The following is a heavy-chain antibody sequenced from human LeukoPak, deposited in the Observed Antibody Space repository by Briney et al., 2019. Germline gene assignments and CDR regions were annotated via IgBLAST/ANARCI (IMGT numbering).Heavy chain of an antibody. Sequence: GGSLRLSCAASGFTVSSNYMSWVRQAPGKGLEWVSVIYCGGSTYYADSVKGRFTISRDNSKNTLYLQMNSLRAEDTAVYYCARVGGQYGSGSYYKAPLDYWGQGTLVTVSS. J-gene: IGHJ4*02. CDR2: IYCGGST. D-gene: IGHD3-10*01. V-gene: IGHV3-53*01. CDR3: ARVGGQYGSGSYYKAPLDY. CDR1: GFTVSSNY.